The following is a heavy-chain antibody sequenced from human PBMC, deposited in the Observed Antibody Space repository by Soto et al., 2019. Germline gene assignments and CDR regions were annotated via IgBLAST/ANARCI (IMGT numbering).Heavy chain of an antibody. Sequence: SETLSLTCTVSGGSISSSSYYWGWIRQPPGKGLEWIGSIYYSGSTYYNPSLKSRVTISVDTSKNQFSLKLSSVTAADTAVYYCAVGAGTIHYYYGMDVWGQGTTVTVSS. CDR1: GGSISSSSYY. CDR2: IYYSGST. CDR3: AVGAGTIHYYYGMDV. V-gene: IGHV4-39*01. J-gene: IGHJ6*02. D-gene: IGHD6-19*01.